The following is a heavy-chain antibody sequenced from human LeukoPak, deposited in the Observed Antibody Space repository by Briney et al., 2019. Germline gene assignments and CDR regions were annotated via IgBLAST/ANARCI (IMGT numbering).Heavy chain of an antibody. CDR3: AKYSDSSGYPFGPFDC. CDR2: IYSGGNT. CDR1: GFTVSSNH. Sequence: GGSLRLSCAASGFTVSSNHMSWVRQAPGKGLEWVSVIYSGGNTYYADSVKGRFTISRDTSKNTLYLQMNSLRAEDTALYYCAKYSDSSGYPFGPFDCWGQGTLVTVSS. V-gene: IGHV3-53*01. J-gene: IGHJ4*02. D-gene: IGHD3-22*01.